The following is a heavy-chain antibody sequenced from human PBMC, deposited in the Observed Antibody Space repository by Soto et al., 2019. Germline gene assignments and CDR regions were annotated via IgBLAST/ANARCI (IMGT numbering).Heavy chain of an antibody. Sequence: SETLSLTCAVYGGSFSGYYWSWIRQPPGKGLEWIGEINHSGSTNYNPSLKSRVTISVDTSKNQFSLKLSSVTAADTAVYYCAVPYYCSGGSCLRTYDYWGQGTLVTVS. D-gene: IGHD2-15*01. J-gene: IGHJ4*02. CDR1: GGSFSGYY. CDR2: INHSGST. CDR3: AVPYYCSGGSCLRTYDY. V-gene: IGHV4-34*01.